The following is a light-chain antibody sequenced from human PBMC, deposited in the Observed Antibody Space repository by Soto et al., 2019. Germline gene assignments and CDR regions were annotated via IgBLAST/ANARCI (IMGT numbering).Light chain of an antibody. CDR3: QQYDHLLT. CDR2: DAS. Sequence: DLQMTQSPPSLSASVGDRVTITCRASQDISNYLNWFQVKPGKAPKLLIYDASNLQRGVPSRFSGSGSGTDFSFTISGLQPEDIGTYYCQQYDHLLTFGGGTKVEI. J-gene: IGKJ4*01. CDR1: QDISNY. V-gene: IGKV1-33*01.